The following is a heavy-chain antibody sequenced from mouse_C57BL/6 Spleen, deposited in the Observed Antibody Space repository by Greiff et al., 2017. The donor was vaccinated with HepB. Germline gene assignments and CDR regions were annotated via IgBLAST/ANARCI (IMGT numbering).Heavy chain of an antibody. CDR3: AKEADYYGSSSWFAY. V-gene: IGHV2-5*01. CDR2: IWRGGST. CDR1: GFSLTSYG. D-gene: IGHD1-1*01. Sequence: VQLQQSGPGLVQPSQSLPITCTVSGFSLTSYGVHWVRQSPGKGLEWLGVIWRGGSTDYNAAFMSRLSITKDNSKSQVFFKMNSLQADDTAIYYCAKEADYYGSSSWFAYWGQGTLVTVSA. J-gene: IGHJ3*01.